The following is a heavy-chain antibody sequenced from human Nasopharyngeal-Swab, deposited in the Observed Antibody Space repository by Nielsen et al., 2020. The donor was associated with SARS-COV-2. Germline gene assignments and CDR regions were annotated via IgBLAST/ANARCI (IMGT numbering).Heavy chain of an antibody. CDR1: GYTFTSYG. V-gene: IGHV1-18*01. D-gene: IGHD3-22*01. J-gene: IGHJ6*02. Sequence: ASVKVSSKASGYTFTSYGISWVRQAPGQGLEWMGWISAYNGNTNYAQKLQGRVTMTTDTSTSTAYMELRSLRSDDTAVYYCARDFYRNYYDSSGYLDYYYYGMDVWGQGTTVTVSS. CDR3: ARDFYRNYYDSSGYLDYYYYGMDV. CDR2: ISAYNGNT.